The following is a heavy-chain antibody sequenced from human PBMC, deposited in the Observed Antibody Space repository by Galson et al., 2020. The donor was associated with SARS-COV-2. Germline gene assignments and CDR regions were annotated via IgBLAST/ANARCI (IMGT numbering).Heavy chain of an antibody. CDR2: ISAYNGNT. CDR3: ARLIYSSGWPLFDY. V-gene: IGHV1-18*01. Sequence: ASVKVSCKASGYTFTSYGISWVRQAPGQGLEWMGWISAYNGNTNYAQKLQGRVTMTTDTSTSTAYMELRSLRSDDTAVYYCARLIYSSGWPLFDYWGQGTLVTVSS. J-gene: IGHJ4*02. CDR1: GYTFTSYG. D-gene: IGHD6-19*01.